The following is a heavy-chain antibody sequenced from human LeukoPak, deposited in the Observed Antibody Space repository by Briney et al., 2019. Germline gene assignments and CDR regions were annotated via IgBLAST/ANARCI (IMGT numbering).Heavy chain of an antibody. D-gene: IGHD2-21*02. CDR3: VRVGSASGDTLEFDF. CDR2: ISGYSGKT. Sequence: ASVKVSCKASGYSFNTCGISWVRQAPGQGLEWMGWISGYSGKTESAQKLQDRVTMTTVNSTSTAYLELRSLRSDDTADYFCVRVGSASGDTLEFDFWGQGTLVTVSS. CDR1: GYSFNTCG. J-gene: IGHJ4*02. V-gene: IGHV1-18*01.